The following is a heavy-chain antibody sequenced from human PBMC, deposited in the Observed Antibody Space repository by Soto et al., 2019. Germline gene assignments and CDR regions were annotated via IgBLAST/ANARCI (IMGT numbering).Heavy chain of an antibody. V-gene: IGHV1-2*02. J-gene: IGHJ4*02. Sequence: GSVKVCCKACGYPFTGYYMHFVRQAPGQGLEWMGWINPNSGGTNYAQKFQGRVTMTRDTSISTAYMELSRLRSDDTAVYYCARFKRDGFYYFDYWGQGTMVTVSS. CDR1: GYPFTGYY. D-gene: IGHD5-12*01. CDR3: ARFKRDGFYYFDY. CDR2: INPNSGGT.